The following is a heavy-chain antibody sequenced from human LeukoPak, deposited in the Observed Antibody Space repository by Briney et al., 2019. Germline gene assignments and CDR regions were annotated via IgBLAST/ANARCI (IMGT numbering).Heavy chain of an antibody. V-gene: IGHV4-31*03. CDR2: IYYSGST. D-gene: IGHD7-27*01. CDR1: GGSISSGGYY. CDR3: AGDSRNWGSPSAPAFDI. J-gene: IGHJ3*02. Sequence: PSETRSLTCTVSGGSISSGGYYWSWIRQHPGKGLEWIGYIYYSGSTYYNPSLKSRVTISVDTSKNQFSLKLSSVTAADTAVYYCAGDSRNWGSPSAPAFDIWGQGTMVTVSS.